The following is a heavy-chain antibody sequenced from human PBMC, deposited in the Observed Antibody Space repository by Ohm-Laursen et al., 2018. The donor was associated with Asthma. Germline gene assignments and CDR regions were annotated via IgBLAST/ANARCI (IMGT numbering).Heavy chain of an antibody. CDR3: ARDLVYYFDY. Sequence: SLRLSCTASGFTVSSNYMSWVRQAPGKGLEWVSVIYSGGSTYYADSVKGRFTISRDNSKNTLYLQMNSLRAEDTAVYYCARDLVYYFDYWGQGTLVTVSS. CDR1: GFTVSSNY. V-gene: IGHV3-53*05. D-gene: IGHD2-21*01. CDR2: IYSGGST. J-gene: IGHJ4*02.